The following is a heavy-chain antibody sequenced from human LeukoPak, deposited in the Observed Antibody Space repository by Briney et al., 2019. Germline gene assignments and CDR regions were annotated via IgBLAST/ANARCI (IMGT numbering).Heavy chain of an antibody. J-gene: IGHJ4*02. CDR2: IYTSGST. V-gene: IGHV4-4*09. D-gene: IGHD6-13*01. CDR3: ARAAAGDYFDY. Sequence: SETLSLTCTVSGGSISRYYWSWIRQPPGKGLEWIGYIYTSGSTNYNPSLKSRVAISVDTSKNQFSLKLSSVTAADTAVYYCARAAAGDYFDYWGQGTLVTVSS. CDR1: GGSISRYY.